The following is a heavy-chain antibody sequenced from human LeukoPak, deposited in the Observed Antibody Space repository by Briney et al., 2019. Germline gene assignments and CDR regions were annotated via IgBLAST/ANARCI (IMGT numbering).Heavy chain of an antibody. CDR3: ARYDSTGYYYFPYAFDI. CDR1: GFTVSSNY. D-gene: IGHD3-22*01. J-gene: IGHJ3*02. CDR2: IYSGGST. V-gene: IGHV3-66*01. Sequence: GGSLRLSCAASGFTVSSNYMTWVRQAPGKGLVWVSVIYSGGSTHYADSVKGRFTISRDNSKNTLYLQMNSLRAEDTAVYYCARYDSTGYYYFPYAFDIWGQGTMVTVSS.